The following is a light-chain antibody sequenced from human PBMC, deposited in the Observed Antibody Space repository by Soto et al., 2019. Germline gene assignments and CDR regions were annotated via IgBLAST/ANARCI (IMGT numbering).Light chain of an antibody. CDR3: SSYTGSNVI. Sequence: QSVLTQPPSASGSPGQSVTISCTGTSSDIDGYNYVSWYQKHPGKVPKLVIYEVSKRPSGVPDRFSASRSGNTASLTVSGLLPEDEADYYCSSYTGSNVIFGGGTKVTVL. V-gene: IGLV2-8*01. J-gene: IGLJ2*01. CDR2: EVS. CDR1: SSDIDGYNY.